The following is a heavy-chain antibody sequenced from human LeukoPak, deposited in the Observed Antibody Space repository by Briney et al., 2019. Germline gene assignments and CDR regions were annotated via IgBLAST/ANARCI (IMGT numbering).Heavy chain of an antibody. Sequence: NPGGSLRLSCAASGFTFSSFAMSWVRQAPGKGLEWVSAISGSGGDTYYADSVKGRFIISRDNSKNTLYLQMNSLRAEDTAVYYCAKDLGGGSGCYDLWGRGTLVTVSS. CDR2: ISGSGGDT. V-gene: IGHV3-23*01. D-gene: IGHD6-19*01. CDR3: AKDLGGGSGCYDL. J-gene: IGHJ2*01. CDR1: GFTFSSFA.